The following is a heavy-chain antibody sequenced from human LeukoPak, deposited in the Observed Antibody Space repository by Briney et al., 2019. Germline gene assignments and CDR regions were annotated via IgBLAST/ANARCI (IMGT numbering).Heavy chain of an antibody. Sequence: GGSLRLSCAASGFTFSSYAMNWVRQAPGKGLEWVGFIRSKAYGGTTEYAASVKGRLTISRDDSKSIAYLQMNSLKTEDTAVYYCTRGRRATHDYWGQGTLVTVSS. J-gene: IGHJ4*02. V-gene: IGHV3-49*04. D-gene: IGHD1-26*01. CDR3: TRGRRATHDY. CDR2: IRSKAYGGTT. CDR1: GFTFSSYA.